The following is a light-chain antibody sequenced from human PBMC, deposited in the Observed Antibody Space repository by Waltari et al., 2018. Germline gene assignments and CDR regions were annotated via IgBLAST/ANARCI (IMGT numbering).Light chain of an antibody. CDR3: CSYAGSYTVL. CDR1: SSDLGASKY. CDR2: DVT. V-gene: IGLV2-11*01. J-gene: IGLJ2*01. Sequence: QSALTQPRSVSGSPGQSVTISCTGTSSDLGASKYASCDQQYPGKGPQLMLYDVTKRPSGVPVRVSGSKSGNTASLTISGLHAEDEADYYCCSYAGSYTVLFGGGTKLTVL.